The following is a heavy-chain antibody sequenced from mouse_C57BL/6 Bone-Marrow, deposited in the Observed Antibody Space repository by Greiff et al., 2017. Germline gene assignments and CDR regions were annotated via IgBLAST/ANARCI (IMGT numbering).Heavy chain of an antibody. CDR2: IDPSDSYT. CDR1: GYTFTSYW. V-gene: IGHV1-50*01. J-gene: IGHJ3*01. Sequence: QVHVKQSGAELVKPGASVKLSCKASGYTFTSYWMQWVKQRPGQGLEWIGEIDPSDSYTNYNQKFKGKATLTVDTSSSTAYMQLSSLTSEDSAVYYCARWAVVDAYWGQGTLVTVSA. CDR3: ARWAVVDAY. D-gene: IGHD1-1*01.